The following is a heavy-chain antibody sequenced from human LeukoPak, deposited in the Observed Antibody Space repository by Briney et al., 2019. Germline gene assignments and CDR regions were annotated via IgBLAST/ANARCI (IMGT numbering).Heavy chain of an antibody. CDR2: ISWNSGSI. V-gene: IGHV3-9*01. Sequence: GRSLRLSCAASGLKFDEYAMHWVRQTPGKGLEWISGISWNSGSIGYADSVKGRFTISRDNSKNTLYLQMNSLRAEDTAVYYCAKRVVPAANNWFDPWGQGTLVTVSS. CDR1: GLKFDEYA. J-gene: IGHJ5*02. D-gene: IGHD2-2*01. CDR3: AKRVVPAANNWFDP.